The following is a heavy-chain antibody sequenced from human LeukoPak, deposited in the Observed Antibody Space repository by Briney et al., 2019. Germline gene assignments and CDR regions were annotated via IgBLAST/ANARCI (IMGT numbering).Heavy chain of an antibody. J-gene: IGHJ4*02. CDR1: GLTVSSNY. Sequence: GGSLRLSCAASGLTVSSNYMSWVRQAPGKGLEWVSVIYADGRTFYAGSVKGRFTISRDSSKNTVYLQMNSLRVDDTAVYYCARGNYGDDSYYFDYWGRGALVTV. CDR3: ARGNYGDDSYYFDY. D-gene: IGHD4-17*01. CDR2: IYADGRT. V-gene: IGHV3-53*01.